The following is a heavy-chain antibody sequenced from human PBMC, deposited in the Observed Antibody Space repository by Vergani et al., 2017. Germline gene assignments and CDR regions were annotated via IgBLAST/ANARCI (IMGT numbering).Heavy chain of an antibody. J-gene: IGHJ3*02. CDR1: GFTFGYYA. V-gene: IGHV3-49*03. D-gene: IGHD3-10*01. CDR2: IRSKAYGQAT. Sequence: EVQLVTSGGGLVQPGRSLRLSCTASGFTFGYYAMDWFRQAPGQGLEWVGGIRSKAYGQATIYAASVKGRFTISRDDSKSIAYLQMNNLQTEDTAMYYCVRDQVTMLRGSDALDIWGQGTMVTVSS. CDR3: VRDQVTMLRGSDALDI.